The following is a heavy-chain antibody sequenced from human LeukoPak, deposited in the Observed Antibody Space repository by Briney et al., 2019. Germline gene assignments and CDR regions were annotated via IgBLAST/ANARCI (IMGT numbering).Heavy chain of an antibody. J-gene: IGHJ4*02. CDR2: IYYSGST. V-gene: IGHV4-59*01. D-gene: IGHD5-12*01. Sequence: SETLSLTCTVSGGSISSYYWSWIPQPPGKGLEWIGYIYYSGSTNYNPSLKSRVTISVDTSKNQFSLKLSSVTAADTAVYYCARGDSGYDLDYFDYWGQGTLVTVSS. CDR1: GGSISSYY. CDR3: ARGDSGYDLDYFDY.